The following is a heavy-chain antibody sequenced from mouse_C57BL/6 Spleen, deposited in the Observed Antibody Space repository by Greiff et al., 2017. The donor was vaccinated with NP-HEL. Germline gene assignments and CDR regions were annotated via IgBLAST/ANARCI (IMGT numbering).Heavy chain of an antibody. CDR2: INPYNGGT. V-gene: IGHV1-19*01. CDR1: GYTFTDYY. D-gene: IGHD1-1*01. Sequence: EVQLQQSGPVLVKPGASVKMSCKASGYTFTDYYMNWVKQSHGKSLEWIGVINPYNGGTSYNQKFKGKATLTVDKSSSTAYMERNSLTSEDSAVYYCARRLMNYGSSYDYAMDYWGQGTSVTVSS. J-gene: IGHJ4*01. CDR3: ARRLMNYGSSYDYAMDY.